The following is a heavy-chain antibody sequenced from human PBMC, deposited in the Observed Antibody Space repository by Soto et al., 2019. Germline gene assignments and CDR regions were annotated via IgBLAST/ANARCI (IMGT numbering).Heavy chain of an antibody. D-gene: IGHD1-26*01. V-gene: IGHV3-21*01. CDR1: GFTFSSYN. CDR2: ISNGRSNI. CDR3: ARAGGATTAPIYYFLFDY. J-gene: IGHJ4*02. Sequence: GGSLRLSCAASGFTFSSYNMNWVRQAPWKGLEWVSSISNGRSNIYYADSVKGRFTISRDNPKNTLYLQMNSLRAEDTAVYYCARAGGATTAPIYYFLFDYWGQGTLVTVSS.